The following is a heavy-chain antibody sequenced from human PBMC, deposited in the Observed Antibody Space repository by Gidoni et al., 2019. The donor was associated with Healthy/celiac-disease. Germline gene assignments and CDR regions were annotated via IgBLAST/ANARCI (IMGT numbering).Heavy chain of an antibody. V-gene: IGHV3-23*01. CDR2: ISGSGGRK. CDR1: GFTFSSYG. D-gene: IGHD5-12*01. CDR3: AKALPRDSGYDWADY. Sequence: EVPLLESGGGLVQPGGSLRLSCAASGFTFSSYGMSWVRQAPGKGLEWVSAISGSGGRKYYADAVKGRFTISRDKSKNTLYLKMNSRRAEDTAVYYCAKALPRDSGYDWADYWGQGTLVTVSS. J-gene: IGHJ4*02.